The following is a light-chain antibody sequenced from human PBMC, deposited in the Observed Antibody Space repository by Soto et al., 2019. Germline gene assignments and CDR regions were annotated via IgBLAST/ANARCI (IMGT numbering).Light chain of an antibody. V-gene: IGLV2-8*01. CDR3: QSYHSSNVV. CDR1: SSDVGGYNY. CDR2: EVS. J-gene: IGLJ2*01. Sequence: QSALTQPPSASGSPGQSVTISCTGTSSDVGGYNYVSWYQQHPGKAPKLMIYEVSKRPSGVPDRFSGSKSGNTASLTVSGLQAEDEADYYCQSYHSSNVVFGGGTQLTVL.